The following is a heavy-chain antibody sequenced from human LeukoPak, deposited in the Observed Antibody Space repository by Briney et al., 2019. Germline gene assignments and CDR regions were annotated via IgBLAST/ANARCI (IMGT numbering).Heavy chain of an antibody. Sequence: SETLSLTCAVYGGSFSGYYWSWIRQPPGEGLEWIGEINHSGSTNYNPSLKSRVTISVDTSKNQFSLKLSSVTAADTAVYYCARRRRGIVGATPVDYWGQGTLVTVSS. V-gene: IGHV4-34*01. CDR2: INHSGST. D-gene: IGHD1-26*01. CDR3: ARRRRGIVGATPVDY. J-gene: IGHJ4*02. CDR1: GGSFSGYY.